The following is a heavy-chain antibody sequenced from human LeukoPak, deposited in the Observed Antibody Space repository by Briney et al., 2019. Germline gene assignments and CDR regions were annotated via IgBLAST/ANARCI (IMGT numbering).Heavy chain of an antibody. CDR1: GXTFSSYG. J-gene: IGHJ4*02. D-gene: IGHD6-19*01. V-gene: IGHV3-33*01. Sequence: PGGSLRLSCAASGXTFSSYGMHWVLQAPGKGLEWVAVIWYDGSNKYYADSVKGRFTISRDNSKNTLYLQMNSLRAEDTAVYYCASTSGWYEPIDYWGQGTLVTVSS. CDR3: ASTSGWYEPIDY. CDR2: IWYDGSNK.